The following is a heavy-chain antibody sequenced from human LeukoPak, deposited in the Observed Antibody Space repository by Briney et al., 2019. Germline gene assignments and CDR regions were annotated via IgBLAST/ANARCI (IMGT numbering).Heavy chain of an antibody. CDR1: GGSISSSGYY. V-gene: IGHV4-39*01. J-gene: IGHJ5*02. D-gene: IGHD1-26*01. CDR2: IYYSGST. Sequence: SETLSLTCTVSGGSISSSGYYWGWIRQPPGKGLEWIASIYYSGSTYYNPSLKSRVTISVDTSKNQLSLKLSSLTAADTAVYYCARHEYSGSYYGLSWFDPWGQGTLVTISS. CDR3: ARHEYSGSYYGLSWFDP.